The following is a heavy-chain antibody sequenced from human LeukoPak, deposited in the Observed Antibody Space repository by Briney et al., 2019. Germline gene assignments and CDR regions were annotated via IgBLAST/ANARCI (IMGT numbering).Heavy chain of an antibody. CDR1: GFTFSSYD. CDR2: ISGSGGST. J-gene: IGHJ4*02. CDR3: AKDYYGSGSYFDY. D-gene: IGHD3-10*01. V-gene: IGHV3-23*01. Sequence: GGSLRLSCAASGFTFSSYDMSWVRQAPGKGLEWVSAISGSGGSTYYADSVKGRFTISRDNSKNTLYLQMNSLRAEDTAVYYCAKDYYGSGSYFDYWGQGTLVTVSS.